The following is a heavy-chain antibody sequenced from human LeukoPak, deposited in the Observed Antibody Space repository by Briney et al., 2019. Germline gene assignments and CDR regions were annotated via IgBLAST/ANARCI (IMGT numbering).Heavy chain of an antibody. Sequence: GGSLRLSCAASGFTFGSYAMHWVRQAPGKGLEWVAVISYDGSNKYYADSVKGRFTISRDNSKNTLYLQMNSLRAEDTAVYYCARGEHYDSSGYYYAGDAFDIWGQGTMVTVSS. CDR1: GFTFGSYA. D-gene: IGHD3-22*01. V-gene: IGHV3-30*04. J-gene: IGHJ3*02. CDR3: ARGEHYDSSGYYYAGDAFDI. CDR2: ISYDGSNK.